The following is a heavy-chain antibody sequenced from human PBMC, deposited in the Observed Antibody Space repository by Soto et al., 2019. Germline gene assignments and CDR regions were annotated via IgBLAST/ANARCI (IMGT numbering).Heavy chain of an antibody. CDR1: RDTFTSYY. CDR3: ARSSGGNFGIIIEGTNWFAP. D-gene: IGHD1-26*01. V-gene: IGHV1-46*01. Sequence: ASVKVSCKAPRDTFTSYYINWVRQAPGQGLEWMGVINPHGGSTAYAQKFKGRVTLTRDTSASTVYMEVSSLTSEDTAMYYCARSSGGNFGIIIEGTNWFAPWGQGTLVTGSS. J-gene: IGHJ5*02. CDR2: INPHGGST.